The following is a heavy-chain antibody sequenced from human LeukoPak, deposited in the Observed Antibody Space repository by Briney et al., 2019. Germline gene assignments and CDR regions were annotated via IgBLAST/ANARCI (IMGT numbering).Heavy chain of an antibody. Sequence: GASVKVSCKASGGTFSSYAISWVRQAPGQGLEWMGGIIPIFGTANYAQKFQGRVTITADKSTSTAYMELSSLRSEDTAVYYCAAPGRGLGVTTFRSWGQGTLVTVSS. CDR1: GGTFSSYA. CDR2: IIPIFGTA. D-gene: IGHD4-17*01. CDR3: AAPGRGLGVTTFRS. J-gene: IGHJ5*02. V-gene: IGHV1-69*06.